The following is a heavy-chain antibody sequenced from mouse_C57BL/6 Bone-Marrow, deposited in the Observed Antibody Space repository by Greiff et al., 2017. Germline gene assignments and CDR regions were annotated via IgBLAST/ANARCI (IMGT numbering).Heavy chain of an antibody. Sequence: VQLQQSGPGLVQPSQSLSITCTVSGFSLTSYGVHWVRQPPGKGLEWLGVIWSGGSTDYNAAFISRLSISKDNSKSQVFFKMNSLQADDTAIYYCAKRGYGSRYYAMDYWGQGTSVTVSS. CDR2: IWSGGST. CDR1: GFSLTSYG. V-gene: IGHV2-4*01. CDR3: AKRGYGSRYYAMDY. J-gene: IGHJ4*01. D-gene: IGHD1-1*01.